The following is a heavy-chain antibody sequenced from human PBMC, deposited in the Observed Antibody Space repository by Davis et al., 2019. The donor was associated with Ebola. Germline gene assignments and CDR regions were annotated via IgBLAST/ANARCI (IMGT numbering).Heavy chain of an antibody. Sequence: SETLSLTCAVYGWSISSYYWSWIRQPPGKGLGWIGYIYYSGSTNYNPSLKSLVTISVDTSKNQFSLKLSSVTAADTAVYYCARQSSSRNYYYYYGMDVWGQGTTVTVSS. CDR3: ARQSSSRNYYYYYGMDV. CDR1: GWSISSYY. CDR2: IYYSGST. V-gene: IGHV4-59*08. J-gene: IGHJ6*02. D-gene: IGHD6-6*01.